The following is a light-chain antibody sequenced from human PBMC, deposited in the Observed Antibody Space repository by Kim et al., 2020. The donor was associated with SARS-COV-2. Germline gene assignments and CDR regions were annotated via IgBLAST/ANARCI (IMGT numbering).Light chain of an antibody. Sequence: APGKTAGITCGGNNIGSKSVHCYQQKPGQAPVLVIYYDSDRPSGIPERFSGSNSGNTATLTISRVEAGDEADYYCQVWDSSSDHWVFGGGTQLTVL. V-gene: IGLV3-21*04. J-gene: IGLJ3*02. CDR3: QVWDSSSDHWV. CDR2: YDS. CDR1: NIGSKS.